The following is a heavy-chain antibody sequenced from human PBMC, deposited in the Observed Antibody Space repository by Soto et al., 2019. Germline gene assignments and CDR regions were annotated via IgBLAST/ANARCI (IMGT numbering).Heavy chain of an antibody. V-gene: IGHV4-59*01. D-gene: IGHD3-22*01. Sequence: QVQLQESGPGLVKPSETLSLTCAVSGASTSSYYWSWIRQPPGKGLEWIGYIYDSGSTSYNPSLKSRVTISVDPSKNQSSLKLSSVTAADTAVYYCARDRGYYYDRTGYYSAIDVWGQGTTVIVSS. CDR3: ARDRGYYYDRTGYYSAIDV. J-gene: IGHJ6*02. CDR2: IYDSGST. CDR1: GASTSSYY.